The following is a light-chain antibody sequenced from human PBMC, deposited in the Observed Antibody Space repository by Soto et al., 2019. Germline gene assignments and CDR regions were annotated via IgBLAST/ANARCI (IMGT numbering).Light chain of an antibody. CDR2: DVV. CDR1: TGDVDPYNY. CDR3: GSRHI. Sequence: SALTQPASVSGSPGQSITISCTGATGDVDPYNYVSWYQQHPGKAPKLIIYDVVNRPSGISNRFSGSKSANAASLTISGLQAEDEADYYCGSRHIFGGGTKVTVL. J-gene: IGLJ2*01. V-gene: IGLV2-14*03.